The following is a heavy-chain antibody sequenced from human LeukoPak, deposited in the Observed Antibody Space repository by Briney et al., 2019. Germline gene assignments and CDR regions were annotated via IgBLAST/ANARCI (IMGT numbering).Heavy chain of an antibody. CDR2: IYYSGST. CDR1: GGSISSCY. CDR3: ARAVLEWELLRGYYYGMDV. V-gene: IGHV4-59*01. J-gene: IGHJ6*02. Sequence: SETPSLTCTVSGGSISSCYGSWIRQPPGEGLEWIGYIYYSGSTNYNPSLKSRVTISVDTSKNQFSLKLSSVTAADTAVYYRARAVLEWELLRGYYYGMDVWGQGTTVTVSS. D-gene: IGHD1-26*01.